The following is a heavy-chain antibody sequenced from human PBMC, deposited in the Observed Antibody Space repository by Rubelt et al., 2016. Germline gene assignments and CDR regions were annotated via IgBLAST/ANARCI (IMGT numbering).Heavy chain of an antibody. CDR2: GSGGST. V-gene: IGHV3-23*01. Sequence: GSGGSTYYADSVKGRFTISRDNSKNTLYLQMNSLRAEDTAVYYCARADGPLIYGNHYFDYWGQGTLVTVSS. CDR3: ARADGPLIYGNHYFDY. J-gene: IGHJ4*02. D-gene: IGHD4-11*01.